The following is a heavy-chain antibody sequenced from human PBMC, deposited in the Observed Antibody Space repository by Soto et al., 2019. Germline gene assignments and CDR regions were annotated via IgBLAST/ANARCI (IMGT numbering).Heavy chain of an antibody. CDR3: ASGGHVDY. CDR2: INQEGSER. V-gene: IGHV3-7*05. CDR1: GFTFSTLW. D-gene: IGHD3-16*01. Sequence: EVHLVESGGDLVQPGGSLRLSCAASGFTFSTLWMTWVRQVPGKGLEWVANINQEGSERHYVDSVKGRFTISRDNAKSSLYLQMNSLSAEDTAVYYCASGGHVDYCGQGTLVTVSS. J-gene: IGHJ4*02.